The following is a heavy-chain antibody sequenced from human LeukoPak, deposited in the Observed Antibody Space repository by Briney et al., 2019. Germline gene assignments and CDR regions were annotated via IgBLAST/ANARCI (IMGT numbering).Heavy chain of an antibody. D-gene: IGHD6-13*01. J-gene: IGHJ4*02. CDR1: GFTFSSYT. CDR2: ISSKSSYI. CDR3: AEGARGAATGTFDY. V-gene: IGHV3-21*01. Sequence: PGGSLRLSCAASGFTFSSYTMNWVRQAPGKGLEWVSSISSKSSYIYHADSVKGRFTISRDNAKNSLYLQMNSLRAEDTAVYYCAEGARGAATGTFDYWGQGTLVTVSS.